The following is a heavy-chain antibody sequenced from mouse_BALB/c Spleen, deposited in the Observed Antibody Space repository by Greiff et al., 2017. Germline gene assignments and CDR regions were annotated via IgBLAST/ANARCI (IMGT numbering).Heavy chain of an antibody. CDR1: GYAFSSYW. Sequence: QVQLQQSGAELVRPGSSVKISCKASGYAFSSYWMNWVKQRPGQGLEWIGQIYPGDGDTNYNGKFKGKATLTADKSSSTAYMQLSSLTSEDSAVYFCARRSMITSFDYWGQGTTRTVSS. V-gene: IGHV1-80*01. D-gene: IGHD2-4*01. CDR3: ARRSMITSFDY. CDR2: IYPGDGDT. J-gene: IGHJ2*01.